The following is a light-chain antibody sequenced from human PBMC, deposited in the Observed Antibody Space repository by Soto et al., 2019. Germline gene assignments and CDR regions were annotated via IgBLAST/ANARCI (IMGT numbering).Light chain of an antibody. CDR3: QSYDSSLSGYV. CDR2: ENN. CDR1: SSNIGAGYE. Sequence: QSVLTQPPSVSEAPGQRVTISCTGSSSNIGAGYEAHWHQQVPGTAPKLLIYENNNRPSGVPDRFSGSKSGTSASLAITGLQAEDEADYYCQSYDSSLSGYVFGTGTKLTVL. V-gene: IGLV1-40*01. J-gene: IGLJ1*01.